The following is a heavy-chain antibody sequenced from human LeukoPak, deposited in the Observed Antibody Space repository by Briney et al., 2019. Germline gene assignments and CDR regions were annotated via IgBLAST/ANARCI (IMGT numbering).Heavy chain of an antibody. D-gene: IGHD2-2*02. CDR2: INPNSGGT. V-gene: IGHV1-2*02. CDR3: ARGCSTASCYNAFDI. Sequence: GASVKVSCKASGYTFSGYYIHWVRQAPGQGLEGMGWINPNSGGTNYVQKFQGRVTMTRGTSISTAYVELNRLRYDDTAVYYCARGCSTASCYNAFDIWGQGTMVTVSS. J-gene: IGHJ3*02. CDR1: GYTFSGYY.